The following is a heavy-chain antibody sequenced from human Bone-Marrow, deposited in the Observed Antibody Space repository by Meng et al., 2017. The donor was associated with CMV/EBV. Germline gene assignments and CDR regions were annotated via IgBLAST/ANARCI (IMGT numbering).Heavy chain of an antibody. CDR2: IYYSGST. CDR3: ARHIVGATNDY. J-gene: IGHJ4*02. D-gene: IGHD1-26*01. CDR1: GGSISSSSYY. Sequence: QVQLQESGPGLVKPSETLSLTCTVSGGSISSSSYYWGWIRQPPGKGLEWIGSIYYSGSTYYNPSLKSRVTISVDTSKNQFSLKLSSVTAADTAVYYCARHIVGATNDYWGQGTLVTVSS. V-gene: IGHV4-39*01.